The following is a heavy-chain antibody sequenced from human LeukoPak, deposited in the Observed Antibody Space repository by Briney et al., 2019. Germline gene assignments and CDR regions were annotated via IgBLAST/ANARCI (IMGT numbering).Heavy chain of an antibody. D-gene: IGHD3-22*01. V-gene: IGHV3-48*04. CDR2: ISSSSSTI. J-gene: IGHJ4*02. CDR3: ARDYYDSSGYYYGGH. CDR1: GFTFSNAW. Sequence: PGGSLRLSCAASGFTFSNAWMSWVRQAPGKGLEWVSYISSSSSTIYYADSVKGRSTTSRDNAKNSLYLQMNSLRAEDTAVYYCARDYYDSSGYYYGGHWGQGTLVTVSS.